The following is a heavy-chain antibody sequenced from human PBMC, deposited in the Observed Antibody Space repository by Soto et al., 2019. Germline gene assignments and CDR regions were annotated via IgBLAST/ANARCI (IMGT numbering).Heavy chain of an antibody. CDR3: AKDLMYSSPDYYYYYGMDV. Sequence: GGSLRLSCAASGFTFSSYGMHWVRQAPGKGLEWVAVISYDGSNKYYADSVKGRFTISRDNSKSTLYLQMNSLRAEDTAVYYCAKDLMYSSPDYYYYYGMDVWGQGTTVTVSS. CDR1: GFTFSSYG. D-gene: IGHD6-13*01. V-gene: IGHV3-30*18. CDR2: ISYDGSNK. J-gene: IGHJ6*02.